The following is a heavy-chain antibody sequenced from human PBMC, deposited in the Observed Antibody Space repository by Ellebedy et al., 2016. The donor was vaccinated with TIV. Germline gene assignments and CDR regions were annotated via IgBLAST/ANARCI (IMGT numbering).Heavy chain of an antibody. D-gene: IGHD3-3*02. CDR3: ARVLPSNT. Sequence: ASVKVSXKASAYTFTNYDINWVRQATGQGLEWMGWMNPNSGNAGYAQKFQGRVTMTKNTSISTAYMELSSLRSEDTAVYYCARVLPSNTWGQGTLVTVSS. J-gene: IGHJ5*02. CDR1: AYTFTNYD. V-gene: IGHV1-8*01. CDR2: MNPNSGNA.